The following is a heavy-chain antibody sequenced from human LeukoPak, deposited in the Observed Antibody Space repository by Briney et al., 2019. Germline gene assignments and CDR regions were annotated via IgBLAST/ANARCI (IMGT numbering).Heavy chain of an antibody. V-gene: IGHV3-23*01. Sequence: PGWSLRLSCAASGFTFSSYAMSWVRQAPGKGLEWVSAISGSGGSTYYADSVKGRFTISRDNSKNTLYLQMNSLRAEDTAVYYCATFLIGAAMERGLDYWGQGTLVTVSS. CDR1: GFTFSSYA. D-gene: IGHD5-18*01. CDR3: ATFLIGAAMERGLDY. J-gene: IGHJ4*02. CDR2: ISGSGGST.